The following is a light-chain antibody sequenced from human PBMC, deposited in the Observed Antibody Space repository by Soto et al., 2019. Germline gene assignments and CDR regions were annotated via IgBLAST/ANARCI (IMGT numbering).Light chain of an antibody. CDR2: GAS. CDR3: QQYDNWPRT. Sequence: EIVMTQSPATLSVSPGERATLSCRASQSVSSTLAWYQQRPGQAPRLLMYGASTRAPGIPARFSGSGSGTEFTLTISSLQSEDFAVYYCQQYDNWPRTFGQGTKVEIE. V-gene: IGKV3-15*01. CDR1: QSVSST. J-gene: IGKJ1*01.